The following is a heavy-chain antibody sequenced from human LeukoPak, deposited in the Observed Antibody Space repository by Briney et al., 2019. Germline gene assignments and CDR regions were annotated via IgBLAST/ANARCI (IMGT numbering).Heavy chain of an antibody. CDR1: GGSISSSSYY. J-gene: IGHJ3*02. V-gene: IGHV4-39*01. Sequence: SETLSLTCTVSGGSISSSSYYWGWIRQPPGKGLEWIGSIYYSGSTYYNPSLKSRVTISVDTSKNQFSLKLSSVTAADTAVYYCARFEGGGALHYDFWSGRVERSFDIWGQGTMVTVSS. CDR3: ARFEGGGALHYDFWSGRVERSFDI. CDR2: IYYSGST. D-gene: IGHD3-3*01.